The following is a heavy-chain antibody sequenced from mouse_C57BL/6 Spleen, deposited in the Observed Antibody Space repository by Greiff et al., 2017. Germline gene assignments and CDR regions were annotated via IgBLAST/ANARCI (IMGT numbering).Heavy chain of an antibody. CDR3: ASRSTMVTTSRYFDV. Sequence: QVQLQQPGAELVKPGASVKMSCKASGYTFTSYWITWVKQRPGQGLEWIGDIYPGSGSTNYNEKFKSKATLTVDTSSSTAYMQLSSLTSEDSAVYYCASRSTMVTTSRYFDVWGTGTTVTVSS. CDR2: IYPGSGST. J-gene: IGHJ1*03. D-gene: IGHD2-2*01. V-gene: IGHV1-55*01. CDR1: GYTFTSYW.